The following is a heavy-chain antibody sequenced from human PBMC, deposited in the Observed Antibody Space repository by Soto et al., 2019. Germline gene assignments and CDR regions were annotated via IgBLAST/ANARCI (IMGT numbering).Heavy chain of an antibody. D-gene: IGHD6-13*01. CDR3: AREYSSSWYYHKLDY. J-gene: IGHJ4*02. CDR1: GFTFSSYW. CDR2: IKQDGSEK. V-gene: IGHV3-7*01. Sequence: GGSLRLSCAASGFTFSSYWMSWVRQAPGKGLEWVANIKQDGSEKYYVDSVKGRFTISRDNAKNSLYLQMNSLRAEDTAVYYCAREYSSSWYYHKLDYWGQGTLVTVSS.